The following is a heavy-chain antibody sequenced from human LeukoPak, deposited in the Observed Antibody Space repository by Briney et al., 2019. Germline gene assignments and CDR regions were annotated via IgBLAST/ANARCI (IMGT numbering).Heavy chain of an antibody. CDR3: ARNLITFGGVIANALDY. V-gene: IGHV3-7*01. CDR1: GFTFSSYW. Sequence: GGSLRLSCAASGFTFSSYWMSWVRQAPGKGLEWVANIKQDGSEKYYVDSVKGRFTISRDNAKNSLYLQMNSLRAEDTAVYYCARNLITFGGVIANALDYWGQGTLVTVSS. D-gene: IGHD3-16*02. J-gene: IGHJ4*02. CDR2: IKQDGSEK.